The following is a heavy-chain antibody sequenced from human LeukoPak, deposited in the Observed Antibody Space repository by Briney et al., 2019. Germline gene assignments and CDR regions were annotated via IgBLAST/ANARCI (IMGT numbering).Heavy chain of an antibody. Sequence: GGSLRLSCVASGFTFSTYSMNWVRQAPGKGLEWISYISSGSGTIHYADSVKGRFTISRDNDKNSLYLQMNSLRAEDMAVYYCARDPGGAGIYYDYWGQGTRVTVSS. D-gene: IGHD6-19*01. CDR2: ISSGSGTI. J-gene: IGHJ4*02. CDR3: ARDPGGAGIYYDY. CDR1: GFTFSTYS. V-gene: IGHV3-48*01.